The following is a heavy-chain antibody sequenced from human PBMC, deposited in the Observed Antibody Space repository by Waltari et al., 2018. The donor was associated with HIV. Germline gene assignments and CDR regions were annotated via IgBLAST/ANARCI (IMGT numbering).Heavy chain of an antibody. J-gene: IGHJ4*02. CDR1: GASISSGGYY. D-gene: IGHD5-18*01. V-gene: IGHV4-31*03. CDR2: IYYSGST. CDR3: ARAGGYSSHFDS. Sequence: QVQLQESGPGLVKPSQTLSLTCTVSGASISSGGYYWSWIRQHPGEGLEWIGYIYYSGSTYYNPSLQSRVTISVDTSKNQFSLKLSSVTAADTALYYCARAGGYSSHFDSWGQGTLVTVSS.